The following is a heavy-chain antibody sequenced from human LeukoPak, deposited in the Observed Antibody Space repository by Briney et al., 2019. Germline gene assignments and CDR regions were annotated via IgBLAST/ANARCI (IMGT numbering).Heavy chain of an antibody. Sequence: SQTLSLTCAISGDSVSSNSAAWNWIRQSPSRGLEWLGRTYYRSKWYNDYAVSVKSRITINPDTSKNQFSLQLNSVTPEDTAVYYCARVVVVPATPVGYMDVWGKGTTVTVS. D-gene: IGHD2-15*01. V-gene: IGHV6-1*01. CDR2: TYYRSKWYN. CDR3: ARVVVVPATPVGYMDV. CDR1: GDSVSSNSAA. J-gene: IGHJ6*03.